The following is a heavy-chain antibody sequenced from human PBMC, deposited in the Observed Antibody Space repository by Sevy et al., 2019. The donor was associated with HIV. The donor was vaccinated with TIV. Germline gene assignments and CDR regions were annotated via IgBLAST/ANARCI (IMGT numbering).Heavy chain of an antibody. D-gene: IGHD3-22*01. J-gene: IGHJ5*02. CDR2: ISRTTTT. V-gene: IGHV3-48*02. CDR3: AREAYYYDSREENWFDP. Sequence: GGFLRLSCKVSGFTFSVYTMHWVRQAPGKGLEWVSSISRTTTTYYADSVRGRFTISRDNAKNSLYLEMNSLRDDDTAVYYCAREAYYYDSREENWFDPWGQGTLVTVSS. CDR1: GFTFSVYT.